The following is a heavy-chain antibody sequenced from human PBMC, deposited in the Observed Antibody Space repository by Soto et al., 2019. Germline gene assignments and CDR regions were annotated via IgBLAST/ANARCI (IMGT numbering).Heavy chain of an antibody. CDR3: VSDRGYGHASVPYS. CDR2: ISYDGSLQ. V-gene: IGHV3-30*03. CDR1: GFAFSSYG. Sequence: QAQLVESGGGVVQPGRSLRLSCAASGFAFSSYGMHWVRQAPGTGLEWVAVISYDGSLQHYADSVKGRFTISRDNSKNMSLLQMSSLRDEDTAVYYCVSDRGYGHASVPYSWGQGTLVSVSS. J-gene: IGHJ4*02. D-gene: IGHD5-18*01.